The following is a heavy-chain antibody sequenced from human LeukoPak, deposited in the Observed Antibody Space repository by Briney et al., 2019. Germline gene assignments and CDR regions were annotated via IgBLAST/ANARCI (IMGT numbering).Heavy chain of an antibody. J-gene: IGHJ4*02. CDR1: GLTVSTNY. Sequence: GGSLRLSCAASGLTVSTNYMSWVRQAPGKGPEWVSVVYSGGTTLYADSVRGRFTISRDNSKNTLYLQMNSLRAEDTAVYYCARERGRATVYFDYWGQGTLVTVSS. V-gene: IGHV3-53*01. CDR3: ARERGRATVYFDY. CDR2: VYSGGTT. D-gene: IGHD5-24*01.